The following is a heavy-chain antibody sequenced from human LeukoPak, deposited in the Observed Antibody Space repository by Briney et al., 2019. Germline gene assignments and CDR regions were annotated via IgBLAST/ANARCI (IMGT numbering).Heavy chain of an antibody. CDR1: GFTFSSYS. CDR3: ARGNYDYVWGSYRYFRLDWFDP. J-gene: IGHJ5*02. Sequence: GGSLRLSCAASGFTFSSYSMNWVRQAPGKGLEWVSSISSSSYIYYADSVKGRFTISRDNAKNSLYLQMNSLRAEDTAVYYCARGNYDYVWGSYRYFRLDWFDPWGQGTLVTVSS. V-gene: IGHV3-21*01. CDR2: ISSSSYI. D-gene: IGHD3-16*02.